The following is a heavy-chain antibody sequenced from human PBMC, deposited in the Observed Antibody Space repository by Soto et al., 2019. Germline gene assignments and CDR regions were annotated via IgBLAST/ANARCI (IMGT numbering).Heavy chain of an antibody. J-gene: IGHJ4*02. CDR1: GGSIGSYY. CDR2: IYYTGST. Sequence: SETLSLTCTVSGGSIGSYYWSWIRQPPGKGLEWIGYIYYTGSTNYNPSLKSRVTISVETSKNQLSLKLSSVTAADTAVYYCGRDLRYYHSSGYYPIYFDYWGQGTLVTVSS. D-gene: IGHD3-22*01. V-gene: IGHV4-59*01. CDR3: GRDLRYYHSSGYYPIYFDY.